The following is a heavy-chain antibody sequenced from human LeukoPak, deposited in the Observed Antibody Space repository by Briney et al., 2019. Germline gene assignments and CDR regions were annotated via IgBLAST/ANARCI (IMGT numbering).Heavy chain of an antibody. J-gene: IGHJ6*03. D-gene: IGHD3-10*01. V-gene: IGHV4-59*01. CDR2: IYYSGST. CDR1: GGSISSYY. Sequence: SETLSLTCTVSGGSISSYYWSWLRQPPGKGLEWIGYIYYSGSTNYSPSLKSRVTISVDTSKNQFSLNLSSVTAADTAVYYCARALVRHYYYYMDVWGKGTTVTISS. CDR3: ARALVRHYYYYMDV.